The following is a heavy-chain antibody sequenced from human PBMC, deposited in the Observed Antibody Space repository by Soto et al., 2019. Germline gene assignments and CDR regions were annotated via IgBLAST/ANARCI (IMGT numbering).Heavy chain of an antibody. J-gene: IGHJ4*02. V-gene: IGHV3-23*01. Sequence: GGSLRLSCAASGFTFNNYAMSWVRQAPGKGLEWVSSISGSGSSTYYADSVKGRFTISRDNSKNTLYLQLNTLRAEDTAVYYCAKDQPGVAARFDYWGQGTLVTVSS. CDR2: ISGSGSST. CDR1: GFTFNNYA. CDR3: AKDQPGVAARFDY. D-gene: IGHD6-13*01.